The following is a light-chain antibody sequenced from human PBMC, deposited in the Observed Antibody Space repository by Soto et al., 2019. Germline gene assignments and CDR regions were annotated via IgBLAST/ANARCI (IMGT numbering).Light chain of an antibody. J-gene: IGKJ1*01. CDR1: QSISSY. CDR3: QQSYNTPGT. CDR2: AAS. V-gene: IGKV1-39*01. Sequence: DIQMTQSPSSLSASVGDRVTITCRASQSISSYLHWYQQKPVKAPKLLIYAASSLQSGVPSRFSGSGSGTDFPLTISSLQPEDFATYYCQQSYNTPGTFGQGTKVEIK.